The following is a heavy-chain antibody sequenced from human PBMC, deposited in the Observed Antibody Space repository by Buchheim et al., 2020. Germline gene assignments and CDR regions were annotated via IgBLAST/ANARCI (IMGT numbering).Heavy chain of an antibody. D-gene: IGHD3-3*01. CDR2: ISYDGSNK. V-gene: IGHV3-30*18. J-gene: IGHJ6*02. CDR1: GFTFSSYG. CDR3: AKSNDDFWGGFPEDV. Sequence: QVQLVESGGGVVQPGRSLRLSCAASGFTFSSYGMHWVRQAPGKGLEWVAVISYDGSNKYYADSVKGRFTISRDNSKNTLYLQMNSRRAGDTAVYYWAKSNDDFWGGFPEDVWGQGTT.